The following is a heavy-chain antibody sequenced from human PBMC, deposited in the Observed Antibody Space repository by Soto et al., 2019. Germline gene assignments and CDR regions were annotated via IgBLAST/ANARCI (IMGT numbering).Heavy chain of an antibody. CDR3: ARGGRGYSYGYALYYYYGMDV. CDR1: GGSISSGGYY. Sequence: PSETLSLTCTVSGGSISSGGYYWSWIRQHPGKGLEWIGYIYYSGSTYYNPSLKSRVTISVDTSKNQFSLKLSSVTAADTAVYYCARGGRGYSYGYALYYYYGMDVWGQGTTVTVS. CDR2: IYYSGST. D-gene: IGHD5-18*01. J-gene: IGHJ6*02. V-gene: IGHV4-31*03.